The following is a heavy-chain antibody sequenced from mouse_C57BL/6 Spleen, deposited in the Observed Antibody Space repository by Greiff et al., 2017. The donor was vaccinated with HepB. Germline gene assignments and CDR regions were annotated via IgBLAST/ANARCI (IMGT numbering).Heavy chain of an antibody. D-gene: IGHD4-1*01. CDR3: ARKGNWDVFAY. CDR1: GYSITSGYY. V-gene: IGHV3-6*01. Sequence: ESGPGLVKPSQSLSLTCSVTGYSITSGYYWNWIRQFPGNKLEWMGYISYDGSNNYNPSLKNRIPITRYTSKNQFFLKLNSVTTEDTATYYCARKGNWDVFAYWGQGTLVTVSA. CDR2: ISYDGSN. J-gene: IGHJ3*01.